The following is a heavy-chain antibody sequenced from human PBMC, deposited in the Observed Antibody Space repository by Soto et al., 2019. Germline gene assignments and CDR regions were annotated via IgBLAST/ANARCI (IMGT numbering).Heavy chain of an antibody. D-gene: IGHD6-25*01. J-gene: IGHJ5*02. CDR3: AREAAGILNWFDP. CDR2: IYHSGST. Sequence: QVQLQESGPGLVKPSQTLSLTCTFSGGSISSGGYSWSWIRQHPGKGLEWIGYIYHSGSTYYNPSLKSRVTLSVDTSKNQFSLKVSSVTAADTAVYYCAREAAGILNWFDPWGQGTLVTVSS. CDR1: GGSISSGGYS. V-gene: IGHV4-31*03.